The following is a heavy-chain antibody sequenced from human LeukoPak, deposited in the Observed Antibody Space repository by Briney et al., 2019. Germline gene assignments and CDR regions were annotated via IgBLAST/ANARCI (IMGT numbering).Heavy chain of an antibody. V-gene: IGHV5-51*01. CDR3: ARLTYYDPTHYFDY. J-gene: IGHJ4*02. Sequence: GESLKISCQCSGYSSPRDWIAWVRQPPGKGLEWMGTIHPGDSNIVYSPFLQAQVTISADRSISTTYLPWDSLKASDTAMYYCARLTYYDPTHYFDYWGQGTLVSVSS. D-gene: IGHD3-22*01. CDR1: GYSSPRDW. CDR2: IHPGDSNI.